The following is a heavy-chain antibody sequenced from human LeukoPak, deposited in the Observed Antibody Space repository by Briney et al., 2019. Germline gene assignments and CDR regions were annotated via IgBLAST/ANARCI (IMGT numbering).Heavy chain of an antibody. V-gene: IGHV3-48*01. CDR1: GFTFSSYA. J-gene: IGHJ4*02. CDR2: ISSRSSSI. CDR3: AREPCTSCYTDY. D-gene: IGHD2-2*01. Sequence: GGSLRLSCAASGFTFSSYAMSWVRQAPGKGLEWVSYISSRSSSIYYADSVKGRFTISRDNAKNSLYLQMNSLRAEDTAVYYCAREPCTSCYTDYWGQGTLVTVSS.